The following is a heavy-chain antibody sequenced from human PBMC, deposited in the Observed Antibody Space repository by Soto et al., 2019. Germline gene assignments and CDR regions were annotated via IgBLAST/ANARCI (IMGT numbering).Heavy chain of an antibody. V-gene: IGHV1-18*01. J-gene: IGHJ6*03. Sequence: QVQLVQSGAEVKKPGASVKVSCKTSGYTFTSHGISWVRQAPGQGLEWMGWISPYNGDTNYAQKLQGRVSVTTDSSTRTAYMELRSLRSADTAVYYCARMVRGSTVGYYYYMDVWCKGTTVTVSS. CDR1: GYTFTSHG. D-gene: IGHD3-10*01. CDR3: ARMVRGSTVGYYYYMDV. CDR2: ISPYNGDT.